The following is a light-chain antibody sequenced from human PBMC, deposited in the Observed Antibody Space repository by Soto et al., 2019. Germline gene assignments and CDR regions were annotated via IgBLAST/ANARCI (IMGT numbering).Light chain of an antibody. CDR1: SSNIGKNY. Sequence: QSVLTQPPAVSAAPGQKVTSSCSGSSSNIGKNYVSWYQQLPGTAPKLLIYDNNKRPSGIPDRFSGSQSGTSATLGITGLQTGDEADYYCGTWDNTLSAGVFGGGTKVTVL. CDR2: DNN. J-gene: IGLJ3*02. V-gene: IGLV1-51*01. CDR3: GTWDNTLSAGV.